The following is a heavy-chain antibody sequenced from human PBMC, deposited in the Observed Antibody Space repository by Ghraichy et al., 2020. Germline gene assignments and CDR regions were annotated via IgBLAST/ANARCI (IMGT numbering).Heavy chain of an antibody. Sequence: GESLNISCAASGFNFRASWMSWVRQAPGKGLEWVANIGPDGRDEYHVDSVKGRFTVSRANAADSLFLQMNSLRAEDTAIYYCARPDSNSLFTFWGQGVLVTVSS. J-gene: IGHJ4*02. CDR1: GFNFRASW. CDR2: IGPDGRDE. D-gene: IGHD2/OR15-2a*01. CDR3: ARPDSNSLFTF. V-gene: IGHV3-7*01.